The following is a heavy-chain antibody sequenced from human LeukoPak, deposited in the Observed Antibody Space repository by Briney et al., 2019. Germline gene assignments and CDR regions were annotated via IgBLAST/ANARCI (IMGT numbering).Heavy chain of an antibody. J-gene: IGHJ4*02. CDR2: ISYDGSNK. V-gene: IGHV3-30*18. CDR1: GFTFSSYG. CDR3: AKPHYCSSTSCYRESPFDY. D-gene: IGHD2-2*02. Sequence: GGSLRLSCAASGFTFSSYGMHWVRQAPGKGLEWVAVISYDGSNKYYTDSVKGRFTISRDNSKNTLYLQMNSLRAEDTAVYYCAKPHYCSSTSCYRESPFDYWGQGTLVTVSS.